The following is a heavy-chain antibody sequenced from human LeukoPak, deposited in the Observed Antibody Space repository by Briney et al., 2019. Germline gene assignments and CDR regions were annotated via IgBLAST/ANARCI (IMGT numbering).Heavy chain of an antibody. CDR1: GYTLTELS. J-gene: IGHJ5*02. Sequence: ASVKVSCKVSGYTLTELSMHWVRQAPGKGLEWMGGFDPEDGETIYAQKFQGRVTMTEDTSTDTACMELSSLRSEDTAVYYCATEVGGGPKLFWFDPWGQGTLVTVSS. CDR3: ATEVGGGPKLFWFDP. D-gene: IGHD1-26*01. V-gene: IGHV1-24*01. CDR2: FDPEDGET.